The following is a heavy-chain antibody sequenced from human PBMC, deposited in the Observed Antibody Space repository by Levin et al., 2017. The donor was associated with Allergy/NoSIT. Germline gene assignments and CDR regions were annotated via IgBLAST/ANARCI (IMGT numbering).Heavy chain of an antibody. CDR2: IDTAGDT. D-gene: IGHD3-10*01. V-gene: IGHV3-13*01. CDR1: GFSFSNYD. J-gene: IGHJ3*02. CDR3: ARVHRGAFDI. Sequence: LSLTCAASGFSFSNYDMHWVRQGTGKGLEWVSGIDTAGDTYSPGSVKGRFTISRENAKNSLYLQMNSLRAGDTAVYYCARVHRGAFDIWGQGTMVTVSS.